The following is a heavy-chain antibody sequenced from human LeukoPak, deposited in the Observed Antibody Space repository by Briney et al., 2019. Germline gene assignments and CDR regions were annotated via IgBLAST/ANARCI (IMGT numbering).Heavy chain of an antibody. CDR1: GGSISSYY. CDR2: IYTSGST. CDR3: ARTQSQSGSYRYYFGY. V-gene: IGHV4-4*07. Sequence: KPSETLSLTCTVSGGSISSYYWSWIRQPAGKGLEWIGRIYTSGSTNYNPSLRSRVTMSVDTSKNQFSLRLRSVTAADTAVYYCARTQSQSGSYRYYFGYWGQGTLVTVSS. J-gene: IGHJ4*02. D-gene: IGHD1-26*01.